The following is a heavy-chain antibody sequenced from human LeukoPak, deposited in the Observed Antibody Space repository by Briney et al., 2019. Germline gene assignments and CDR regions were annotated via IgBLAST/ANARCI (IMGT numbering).Heavy chain of an antibody. CDR1: GFTFSSYS. CDR3: ARDLRPYSGYDNLAFDI. Sequence: GGSLRLSCVASGFTFSSYSMNWVRQAPGKGLEWVSAISGSGGSTYYADSVKGRFTISRDNAKNSLHLQMNSLRPEDTAVYYCARDLRPYSGYDNLAFDIWGQGTMVTVSS. CDR2: ISGSGGST. V-gene: IGHV3-21*01. D-gene: IGHD5-12*01. J-gene: IGHJ3*02.